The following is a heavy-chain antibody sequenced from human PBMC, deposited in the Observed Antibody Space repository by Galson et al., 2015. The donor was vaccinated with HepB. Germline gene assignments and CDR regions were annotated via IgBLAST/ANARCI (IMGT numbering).Heavy chain of an antibody. D-gene: IGHD3-22*01. CDR3: ARREYYDSSGYNDAFDI. CDR2: IYPGDFGT. V-gene: IGHV5-51*01. CDR1: GYSFSNYW. J-gene: IGHJ3*02. Sequence: QSGAEVKKPGDSLKISCKGSGYSFSNYWIAWVRQMPGKGLEWMGIIYPGDFGTRYSPSFQGQVTISTDKSINTAYLQWSSLKASDTAMYYCARREYYDSSGYNDAFDIWGQGTMVTVSS.